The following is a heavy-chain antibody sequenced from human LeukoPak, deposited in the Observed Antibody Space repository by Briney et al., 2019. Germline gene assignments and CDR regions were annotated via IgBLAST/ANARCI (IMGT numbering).Heavy chain of an antibody. CDR2: IYYSGST. CDR1: GGSISSSSFY. D-gene: IGHD5-18*01. J-gene: IGHJ5*02. Sequence: PSETLSLTCTVSGGSISSSSFYWGWIRQPPGKGLEWIGSIYYSGSTYYNPSLKSRVTISVDTSKNQFSLKLSSVTAADTAVYYCARNRLYSYGPNWFDPWGQGTLVTVSS. CDR3: ARNRLYSYGPNWFDP. V-gene: IGHV4-39*01.